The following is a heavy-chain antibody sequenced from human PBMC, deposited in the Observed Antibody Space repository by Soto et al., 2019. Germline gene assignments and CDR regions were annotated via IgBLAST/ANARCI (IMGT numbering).Heavy chain of an antibody. Sequence: TSETLSLTCTVSGGSISSGGYYWSWIRQHPGKGLEWIGYIYYSGSTYYNPSLKSRVTISVDTSKNQFSLKLSSVTAADTAVYYCARAYSSSWYEGYYFDYWGQGTLVTVSS. CDR3: ARAYSSSWYEGYYFDY. V-gene: IGHV4-31*03. J-gene: IGHJ4*02. CDR1: GGSISSGGYY. D-gene: IGHD6-13*01. CDR2: IYYSGST.